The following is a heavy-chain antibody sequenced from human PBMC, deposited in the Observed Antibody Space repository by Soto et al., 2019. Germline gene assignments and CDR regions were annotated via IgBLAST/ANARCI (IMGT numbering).Heavy chain of an antibody. CDR1: GFTFSSHC. CDR3: ASVDDTSGLAY. V-gene: IGHV3-33*01. J-gene: IGHJ4*02. CDR2: IRSDGSK. D-gene: IGHD3-22*01. Sequence: QVQLVESGGGVVQPGRSLGLSCVASGFTFSSHCRHWVRQAPGKGLEWVAGIRSDGSKNYADSVKCRFTISRDSSKNTVYLQMDSLRGEATAIYFCASVDDTSGLAYWGQGTLVTVSS.